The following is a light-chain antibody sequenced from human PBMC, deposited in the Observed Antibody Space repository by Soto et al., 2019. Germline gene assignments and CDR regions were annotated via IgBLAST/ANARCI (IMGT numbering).Light chain of an antibody. CDR2: GTS. J-gene: IGKJ4*01. Sequence: SVPLLQSDTESYRARRGFSSYVAWYQQKPGQAPRLLIYGTSTRVTGIPDRFSGSGSGTEFTLTISSLQSEDFAVYYCQQSAFLPLPFAEGAKVDI. V-gene: IGKV3-15*01. CDR1: RGFSSY. CDR3: QQSAFLPLP.